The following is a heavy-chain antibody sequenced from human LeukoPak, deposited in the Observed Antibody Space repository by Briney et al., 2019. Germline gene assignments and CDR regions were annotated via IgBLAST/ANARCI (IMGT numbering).Heavy chain of an antibody. J-gene: IGHJ6*02. CDR3: ARDRVDLGAYGMDV. Sequence: SETLSLTCAVYGGSFSSYYWSWIRQPPGKGLEWIGYIYYSGSTNYNPSLKSRVTISVDTSKNQFSLKLSSVTAADTAVYYCARDRVDLGAYGMDVWGQGTTVTVSS. CDR2: IYYSGST. CDR1: GGSFSSYY. V-gene: IGHV4-59*01. D-gene: IGHD3-16*01.